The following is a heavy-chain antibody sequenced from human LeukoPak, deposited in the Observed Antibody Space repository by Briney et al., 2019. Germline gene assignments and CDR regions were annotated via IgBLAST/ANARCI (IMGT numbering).Heavy chain of an antibody. CDR2: IKQDGSQR. J-gene: IGHJ4*02. V-gene: IGHV3-7*01. D-gene: IGHD5-12*01. CDR1: GFIFSSYW. CDR3: AREGRVSGYDFDC. Sequence: PGGSLRLSCVASGFIFSSYWMSWLRQARGEGLECVANIKQDGSQRYYADSLKVRFTVSRDNAKSTLYLQMNSLRVEDTAVYYCAREGRVSGYDFDCWGQGTLVTVSS.